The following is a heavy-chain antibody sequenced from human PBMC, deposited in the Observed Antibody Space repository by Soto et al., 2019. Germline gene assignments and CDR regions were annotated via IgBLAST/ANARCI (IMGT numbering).Heavy chain of an antibody. CDR2: VSSSGTS. J-gene: IGHJ4*02. CDR1: GGSVSSDY. D-gene: IGHD3-3*01. CDR3: ARYYDFWTGLDY. V-gene: IGHV4-59*02. Sequence: QVQLQESGPGLVKPSETLSLTCTVSGGSVSSDYWGWIRQPPGKGLEWIGYVSSSGTSNYNPSLKSRATILPDTSKNQFSLRVRSVTAADTAVYYCARYYDFWTGLDYWGRGILVTVSS.